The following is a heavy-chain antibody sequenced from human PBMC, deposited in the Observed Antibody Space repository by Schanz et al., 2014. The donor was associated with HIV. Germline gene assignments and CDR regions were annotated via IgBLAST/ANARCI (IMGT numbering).Heavy chain of an antibody. CDR1: RFTFSSYA. CDR3: VGHGSSSS. CDR2: ISGSGGST. J-gene: IGHJ5*02. V-gene: IGHV3-23*01. Sequence: EVQLLESGGGLVQPGGSLRLSCAASRFTFSSYAMSWVRQAPGKGLEWVSAISGSGGSTYYADSVKGRFTISRDNSKSTLYLQMNSLRAEDTAVYYCVGHGSSSSWGLGTLVTVSS. D-gene: IGHD6-6*01.